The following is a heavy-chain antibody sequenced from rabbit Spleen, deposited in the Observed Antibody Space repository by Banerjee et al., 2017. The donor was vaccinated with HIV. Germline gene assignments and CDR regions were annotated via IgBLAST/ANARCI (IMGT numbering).Heavy chain of an antibody. Sequence: QEQLKETGGGLVQPGGSLTLSCKASGFDLTTYYMNWVRQAPGKGLEWIACINAVTGKAVYASWAKGRFTFSKTSSTTVTLQMTSLTAADTATYFCARDLAGVIGWNFGWWGQGTLVTVS. V-gene: IGHV1S45*01. CDR2: INAVTGKA. CDR1: GFDLTTYYM. J-gene: IGHJ4*01. D-gene: IGHD4-1*01. CDR3: ARDLAGVIGWNFGW.